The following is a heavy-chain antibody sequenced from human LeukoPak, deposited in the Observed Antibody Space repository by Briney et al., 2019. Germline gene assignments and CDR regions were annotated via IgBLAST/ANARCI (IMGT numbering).Heavy chain of an antibody. V-gene: IGHV3-21*04. D-gene: IGHD3-10*01. CDR1: GFTFSSYS. Sequence: GGSLRLSCAASGFTFSSYSMNWVRQAPGKGLEWVSSISSSSSYIYYADSVKGRFTISRDNAKNSLYLQMNSLRAEDTAVYYCAREGSMVRGVEFDYWGQGTLVTVSS. CDR2: ISSSSSYI. J-gene: IGHJ4*02. CDR3: AREGSMVRGVEFDY.